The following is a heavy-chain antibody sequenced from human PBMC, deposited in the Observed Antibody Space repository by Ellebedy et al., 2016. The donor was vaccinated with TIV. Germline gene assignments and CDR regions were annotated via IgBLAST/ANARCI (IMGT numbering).Heavy chain of an antibody. CDR2: ISGSGGST. CDR3: AKDLEYSSSSLGY. Sequence: GGSLRLXCAASGFTFSSYAMSWVRQAPGKGLEWVSAISGSGGSTYYADSVKGRFTISRDNSKNTLYLQMNSLRAEDTAVYYCAKDLEYSSSSLGYWGQGTLVTVSS. D-gene: IGHD6-6*01. V-gene: IGHV3-23*01. CDR1: GFTFSSYA. J-gene: IGHJ4*02.